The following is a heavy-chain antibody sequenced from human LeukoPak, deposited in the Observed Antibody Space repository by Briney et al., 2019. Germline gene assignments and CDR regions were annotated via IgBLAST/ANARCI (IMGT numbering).Heavy chain of an antibody. V-gene: IGHV3-11*01. J-gene: IGHJ4*02. CDR3: ARVLDYYDSSGLAFDY. Sequence: PGGSLRLSCAASGLTFSDYYMSWIRQAPGKGLEWVSYISSSGSTIYYADSVKGRFTISRDNAKNSLYLQMNSLRAEDTAVYYCARVLDYYDSSGLAFDYWGQGTLVTVSS. D-gene: IGHD3-22*01. CDR1: GLTFSDYY. CDR2: ISSSGSTI.